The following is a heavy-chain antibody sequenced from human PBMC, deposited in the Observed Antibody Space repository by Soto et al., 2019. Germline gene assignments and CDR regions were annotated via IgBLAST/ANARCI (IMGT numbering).Heavy chain of an antibody. CDR1: GFTFSSYA. CDR2: IGGSGGST. Sequence: GGSLRLSCAASGFTFSSYAMTWVRQAPGKGLEWVSIIGGSGGSTYYADSVRGRFTISRDNSKNTLYLQMKSLRAEDTAVYYCAKVRPGFDYWGQGTLVTVSS. V-gene: IGHV3-23*01. CDR3: AKVRPGFDY. J-gene: IGHJ4*02.